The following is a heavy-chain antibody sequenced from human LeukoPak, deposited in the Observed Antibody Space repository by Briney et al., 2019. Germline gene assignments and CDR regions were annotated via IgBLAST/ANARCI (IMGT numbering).Heavy chain of an antibody. CDR3: AKDSGGSCDS. Sequence: PGGSLRLSCAASGFTFSRYGMQWVRQAPGKGLEWVAVISYDGGTKYYADSVKGRFTISRDNSKNTLYLQMNSLRAEDTAVYYCAKDSGGSCDSWGQGTLVTVSS. D-gene: IGHD2-15*01. CDR1: GFTFSRYG. CDR2: ISYDGGTK. V-gene: IGHV3-30*18. J-gene: IGHJ4*02.